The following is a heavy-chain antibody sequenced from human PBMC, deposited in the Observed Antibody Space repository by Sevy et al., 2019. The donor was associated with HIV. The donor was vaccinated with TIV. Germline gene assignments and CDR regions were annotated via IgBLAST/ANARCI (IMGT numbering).Heavy chain of an antibody. CDR1: GDSISNSNYY. CDR3: ARRSTGVGEVGD. Sequence: SENLSLNCIVSGDSISNSNYYWGWIRQPPGKELEWIGSVYHRGSTFYSPSLKSRLTISVDTSKNQFSLKLSSVTAADTAIYYCARRSTGVGEVGDWGQGTLVTVSS. V-gene: IGHV4-39*01. J-gene: IGHJ4*02. D-gene: IGHD1-26*01. CDR2: VYHRGST.